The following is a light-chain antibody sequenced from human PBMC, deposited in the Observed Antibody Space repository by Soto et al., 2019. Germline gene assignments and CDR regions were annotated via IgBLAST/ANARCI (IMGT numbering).Light chain of an antibody. Sequence: DIQLTQSPSFLSASVGDRVTITCRASQGISSYLAWYQQKPGNAPKLLIYAASTLQSGVPSRFSGSGSGTECTLTIISLQPEDFATYYCQQLNSYPPWTFGQGTKVEIK. CDR2: AAS. J-gene: IGKJ1*01. CDR1: QGISSY. V-gene: IGKV1-9*01. CDR3: QQLNSYPPWT.